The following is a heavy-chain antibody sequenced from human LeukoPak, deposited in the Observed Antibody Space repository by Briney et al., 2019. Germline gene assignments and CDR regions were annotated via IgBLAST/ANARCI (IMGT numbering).Heavy chain of an antibody. Sequence: GGSLTLSCAASGFTFSSYDMLWVRQATGEGLEWFSAIGTVGDTYYPDCVKGRFTVSRENAKNSFNLQMNSLTAGDTAVYYCARAPTGWLYRIDYWGQGTLVTVSS. J-gene: IGHJ4*02. V-gene: IGHV3-13*04. CDR2: IGTVGDT. CDR3: ARAPTGWLYRIDY. D-gene: IGHD2-2*02. CDR1: GFTFSSYD.